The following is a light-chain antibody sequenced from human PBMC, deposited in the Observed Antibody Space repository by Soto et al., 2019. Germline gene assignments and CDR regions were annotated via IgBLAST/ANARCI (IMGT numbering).Light chain of an antibody. Sequence: ETVLTQSPGTLSLSPGERATLSCRASQTVSSSYLAWYQQKPGQAPRLLLYGASSRATGIPGRFSGSGPGTSFTLTTSRPAPEDFTTYYCQKYCQLYGSPPPSWTFGHGARVEIK. V-gene: IGKV3-20*01. J-gene: IGKJ1*01. CDR1: QTVSSSY. CDR2: GAS. CDR3: QKYCQLYGSPPPSWT.